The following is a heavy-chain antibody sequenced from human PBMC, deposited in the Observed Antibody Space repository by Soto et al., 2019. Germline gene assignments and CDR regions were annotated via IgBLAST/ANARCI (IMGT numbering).Heavy chain of an antibody. CDR1: GFTFSSYA. CDR2: ISYDGSNK. Sequence: QVQLVESGGGVVQPGRSLRLSCAASGFTFSSYAMHWVRQAPGKGLEWVAVISYDGSNKYYADSVKGRFTISRDNSKNTLNLQMNSLRAEDTAVYYCARVLFNWNVNYGMYVWGQGTTVTVSS. CDR3: ARVLFNWNVNYGMYV. J-gene: IGHJ6*02. D-gene: IGHD1-1*01. V-gene: IGHV3-30-3*01.